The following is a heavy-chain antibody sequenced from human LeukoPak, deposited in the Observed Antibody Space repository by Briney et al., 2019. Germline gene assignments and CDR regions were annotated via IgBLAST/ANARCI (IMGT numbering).Heavy chain of an antibody. J-gene: IGHJ3*02. CDR3: AKFPSSWFRIPHSDAFDI. V-gene: IGHV3-23*01. Sequence: PGGSLRLSCAASGFTFSNYAMRWVRQAPGKGLEWVSGISGSGGSTYYADSVKGRFTISRDNSKNTLYLQMNSLRAEDTAVYYCAKFPSSWFRIPHSDAFDIWGQGTMVTVSS. CDR1: GFTFSNYA. D-gene: IGHD6-13*01. CDR2: ISGSGGST.